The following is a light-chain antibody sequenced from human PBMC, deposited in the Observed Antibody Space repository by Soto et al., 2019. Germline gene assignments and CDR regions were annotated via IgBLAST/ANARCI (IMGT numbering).Light chain of an antibody. CDR3: QEYGNSRT. J-gene: IGKJ1*01. V-gene: IGKV3-20*01. CDR2: DTR. Sequence: KCGQAPRLLINDTRHRATGIPDRLTGSGAGTDFTLTISRLEPEYVAVYYCQEYGNSRTFGQGTKVDIK.